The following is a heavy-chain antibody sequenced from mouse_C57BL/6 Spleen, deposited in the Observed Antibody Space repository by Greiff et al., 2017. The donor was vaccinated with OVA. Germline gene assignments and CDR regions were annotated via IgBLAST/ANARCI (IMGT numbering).Heavy chain of an antibody. CDR3: ARFPYFDY. J-gene: IGHJ2*01. CDR1: GYTFTSYW. CDR2: IYPSDSET. V-gene: IGHV1-61*01. Sequence: QVHVKQSGAELVRPGSSVKLSCKASGYTFTSYWMDWVKQRPGQGLEWIGNIYPSDSETHYNQKFKDKATLTVDKSSSTAYMQLSSLTSEDSAVYYCARFPYFDYWGQGTTLTVSS.